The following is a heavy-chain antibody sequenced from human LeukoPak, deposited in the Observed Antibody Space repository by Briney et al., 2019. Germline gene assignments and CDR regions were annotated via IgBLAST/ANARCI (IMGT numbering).Heavy chain of an antibody. J-gene: IGHJ5*02. V-gene: IGHV4-31*03. D-gene: IGHD3-22*01. CDR3: AREADDSSGYLYNWFYP. Sequence: PSETLSLLCTVSGGSICSVGYFWRWIRQHPGKILVWFGCIDCSGSTYYNPSLKSRFTISVDTSKNQFSLKLSSVTAADTAVYYCAREADDSSGYLYNWFYPWGQGTLVTVSS. CDR1: GGSICSVGYF. CDR2: IDCSGST.